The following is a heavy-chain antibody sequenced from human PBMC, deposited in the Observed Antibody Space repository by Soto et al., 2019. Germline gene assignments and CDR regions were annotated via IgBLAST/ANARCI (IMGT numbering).Heavy chain of an antibody. CDR1: GFSFSGKNY. J-gene: IGHJ3*02. CDR2: LYSSDGT. Sequence: GALRLSCAASGFSFSGKNYLTWVRPAPGKGLEWVSALYSSDGTYYADSVQGRFSVSRDNSKNTFYLQLHSLRPEDTALYFCATWLQREHAFDNWGRGTMVTVSS. V-gene: IGHV3-53*01. CDR3: ATWLQREHAFDN. D-gene: IGHD1-1*01.